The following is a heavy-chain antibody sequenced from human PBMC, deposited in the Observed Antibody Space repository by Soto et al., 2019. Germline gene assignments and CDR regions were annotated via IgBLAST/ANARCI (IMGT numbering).Heavy chain of an antibody. D-gene: IGHD4-17*01. Sequence: GGSLRLSCAASGFTFSSYAMHWVRQAPGKGLEWVAVISYDGSNKYYADSVKGRFTISRDNSKNTLYLQMNSLGAEDTAVYYCAKDRGDYEWGSFDYWGQGTLVTVSS. J-gene: IGHJ4*02. CDR2: ISYDGSNK. CDR1: GFTFSSYA. V-gene: IGHV3-30-3*01. CDR3: AKDRGDYEWGSFDY.